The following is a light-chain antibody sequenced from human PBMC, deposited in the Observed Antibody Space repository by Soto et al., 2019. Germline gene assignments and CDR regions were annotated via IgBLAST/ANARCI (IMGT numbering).Light chain of an antibody. CDR2: DPS. Sequence: FLTQSPDTLSLYTGERATLSCRASQSVTNYIGWYQEGPGQGPRRLMYDPSTRATGVPARFSGSGSGTAFTLPITDLEPADFGLYSCQLRLNWPTGFGQGTKVDIK. CDR1: QSVTNY. V-gene: IGKV3-11*01. CDR3: QLRLNWPTG. J-gene: IGKJ1*01.